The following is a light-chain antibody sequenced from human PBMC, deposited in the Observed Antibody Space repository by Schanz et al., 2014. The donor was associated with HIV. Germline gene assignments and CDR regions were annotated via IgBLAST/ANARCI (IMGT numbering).Light chain of an antibody. Sequence: DIQMTQSPSSLSASVGDRVTIPCRASQDISKSLIWYQQKPEKPPKLLIYDASSLETGVPSRFSGSGSGTDFTFTISNLQPEDIATYYCQQYDNLPITFGQGTRLETK. CDR3: QQYDNLPIT. CDR1: QDISKS. CDR2: DAS. J-gene: IGKJ5*01. V-gene: IGKV1-33*01.